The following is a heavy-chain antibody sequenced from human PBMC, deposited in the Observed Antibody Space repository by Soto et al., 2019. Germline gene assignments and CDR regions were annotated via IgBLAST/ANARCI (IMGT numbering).Heavy chain of an antibody. CDR2: ISGSGDST. V-gene: IGHV3-23*01. CDR1: GFTFSSYA. CDR3: ARHCSGWYFDY. J-gene: IGHJ4*02. Sequence: EVQLLESGGGLVQPGGSLRLSCAASGFTFSSYAMNWVRQAPGKGLEWVSVISGSGDSTYYADSVKGRFTISRDNSKNTLYLQMNSLRAEDTAVYYCARHCSGWYFDYWGQGTLVTVSS. D-gene: IGHD6-19*01.